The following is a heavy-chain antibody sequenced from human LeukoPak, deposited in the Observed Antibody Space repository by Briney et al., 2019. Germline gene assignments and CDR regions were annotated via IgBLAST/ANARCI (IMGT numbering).Heavy chain of an antibody. CDR1: GYSFNSYW. V-gene: IGHV5-51*01. J-gene: IGHJ4*02. Sequence: GESLKISCKGSGYSFNSYWIGWVRQMHGKGLEWMGIFYPGDSNIRYSPSFQGQVTISADKSISTAYLQWNSRKASDTAMYYCARRAYYESSGSYDCWGQGTLVTVSS. D-gene: IGHD3-22*01. CDR3: ARRAYYESSGSYDC. CDR2: FYPGDSNI.